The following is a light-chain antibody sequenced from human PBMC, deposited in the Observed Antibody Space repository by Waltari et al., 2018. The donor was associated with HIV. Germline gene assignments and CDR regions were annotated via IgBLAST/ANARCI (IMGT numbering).Light chain of an antibody. J-gene: IGKJ1*01. V-gene: IGKV3-15*01. CDR3: QQYNHWPLV. Sequence: EIVMTQSPSILSVSPGERATLSCRASQSVSRNLAWYQQRPGQAPGLLIYGASVRATDIPARFSGSGSGTEFTLTISSLQSEDFAFYSCQQYNHWPLVFGQGTRVEV. CDR2: GAS. CDR1: QSVSRN.